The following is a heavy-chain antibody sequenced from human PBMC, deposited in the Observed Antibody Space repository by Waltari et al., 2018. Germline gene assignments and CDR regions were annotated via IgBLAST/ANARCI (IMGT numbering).Heavy chain of an antibody. D-gene: IGHD2-21*01. CDR2: LLPIFLTA. CDR1: GGTCSRFS. V-gene: IGHV1-69*01. Sequence: QVQLVQSGAEVRKPGSSVKVSCKTYGGTCSRFSLSWVRLAPGQGLEWMGGLLPIFLTANYAQKFEGRLTIDADEATSTVYMELSGLTSDDTAVYYCADCGGDCPHWGQGTLVTVSS. J-gene: IGHJ4*02. CDR3: ADCGGDCPH.